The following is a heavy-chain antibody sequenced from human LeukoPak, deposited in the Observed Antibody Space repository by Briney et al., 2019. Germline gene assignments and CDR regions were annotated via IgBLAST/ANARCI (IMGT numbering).Heavy chain of an antibody. J-gene: IGHJ4*02. CDR1: GGSISSYY. V-gene: IGHV4-59*01. D-gene: IGHD6-19*01. CDR3: ARVIEYSSEGLGYFDY. Sequence: PSETLSLTCTVSGGSISSYYWSWIRQPPGKGLEWLGYIYYSGNTNYNPSLKSRVTISVDTSKNLFSLKLSSVTAADTAVYYCARVIEYSSEGLGYFDYWGQGTLVTVSS. CDR2: IYYSGNT.